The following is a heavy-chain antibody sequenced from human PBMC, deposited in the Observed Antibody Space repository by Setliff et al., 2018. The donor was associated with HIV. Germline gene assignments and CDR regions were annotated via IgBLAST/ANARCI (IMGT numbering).Heavy chain of an antibody. CDR1: GGSISSYY. J-gene: IGHJ3*02. V-gene: IGHV4-59*01. D-gene: IGHD3-22*01. CDR2: IYYSGST. Sequence: SETLSLTWTVSGGSISSYYWSWIRQPPGKGLEWIGYIYYSGSTNYNPSLKSRVTISVDTSKNQFSLKLSSVTAADTAVYYCARDLTPGDDSSGYYLSAAFDIWGQGTMVTV. CDR3: ARDLTPGDDSSGYYLSAAFDI.